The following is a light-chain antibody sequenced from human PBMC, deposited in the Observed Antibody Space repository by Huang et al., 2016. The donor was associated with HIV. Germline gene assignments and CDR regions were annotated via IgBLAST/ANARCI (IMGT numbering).Light chain of an antibody. CDR3: QQRSNWPPEFT. J-gene: IGKJ3*01. CDR2: DAS. CDR1: QSVSSY. V-gene: IGKV3-11*01. Sequence: EIVLTQSPATLSLSPGERATLSCRASQSVSSYLAWYHQKTGQAPRLRIYDASNRATGIPARFRGSGSGTDFTRTISSLEPEDFAVYYCQQRSNWPPEFTFGPGTKVDIK.